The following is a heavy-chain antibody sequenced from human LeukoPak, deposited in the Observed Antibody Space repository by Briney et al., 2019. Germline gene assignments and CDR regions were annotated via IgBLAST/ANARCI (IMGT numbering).Heavy chain of an antibody. D-gene: IGHD5-18*01. CDR3: ARGYTCGY. CDR1: GFTFSTYW. Sequence: GGSLRLSCSASGFTFSTYWMSWVPQAPGKGLERVAKIKEDGSEKNYADAVKGRFTISRDNAKNSLYLQMNSLRAEDTAVYYCARGYTCGYWGQGTLVIVSS. J-gene: IGHJ4*02. CDR2: IKEDGSEK. V-gene: IGHV3-7*04.